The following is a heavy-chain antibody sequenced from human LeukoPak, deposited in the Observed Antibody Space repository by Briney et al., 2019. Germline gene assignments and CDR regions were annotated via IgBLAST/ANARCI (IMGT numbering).Heavy chain of an antibody. CDR3: ARVVAGTKDFQY. CDR2: IYHSGST. V-gene: IGHV4-38-2*02. D-gene: IGHD6-19*01. CDR1: GYSISSGYY. J-gene: IGHJ1*01. Sequence: KASETLSLTCTVSGYSISSGYYWGWIRQPPGKGLEWIGSIYHSGSTYYNPSLKSRVTISVDTSKNQFSLTLSSVTAEDTAVYFCARVVAGTKDFQYWGQGTLVTVSS.